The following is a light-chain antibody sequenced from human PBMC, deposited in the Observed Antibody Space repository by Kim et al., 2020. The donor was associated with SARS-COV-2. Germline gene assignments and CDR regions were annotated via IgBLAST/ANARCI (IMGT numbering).Light chain of an antibody. Sequence: PGKTARITCGGNNIGSKSVHWYQQKPGQAPVLVIYYDSDRPSGIPERFSGSNSGNTATLTISRVEAGDEADYYCQVWDSSSAGSTVFGGGTQLTVL. CDR3: QVWDSSSAGSTV. CDR2: YDS. J-gene: IGLJ2*01. V-gene: IGLV3-21*04. CDR1: NIGSKS.